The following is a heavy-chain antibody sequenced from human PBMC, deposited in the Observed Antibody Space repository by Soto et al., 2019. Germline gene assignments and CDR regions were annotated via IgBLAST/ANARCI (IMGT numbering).Heavy chain of an antibody. CDR3: AKDPPKSGGDAFDI. J-gene: IGHJ3*02. D-gene: IGHD1-26*01. Sequence: EVQLLESGGDFAQPGGSLRLSCAASGFIFSTYAMSWVRQAPGKGLEWVSGISSSGGSTYYADSVKGRFTISRDKSKSTLYLEMNSRRVEDTALYYCAKDPPKSGGDAFDIWGQGTVVTV. V-gene: IGHV3-23*01. CDR1: GFIFSTYA. CDR2: ISSSGGST.